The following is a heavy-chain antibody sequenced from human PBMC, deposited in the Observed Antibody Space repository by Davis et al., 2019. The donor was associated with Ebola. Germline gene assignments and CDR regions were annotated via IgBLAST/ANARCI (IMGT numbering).Heavy chain of an antibody. CDR2: ISPYNGLT. D-gene: IGHD3-10*01. CDR3: ARARVLLPFGEPFDC. CDR1: GYTFTGYN. J-gene: IGHJ4*02. Sequence: ASVKVSCKASGYTFTGYNLHWVRQAPGQGLEWVGWISPYNGLTNYVQKLQGRVTMTTDTSTSTAYMELRSLRSDDTAVYYCARARVLLPFGEPFDCWGLGTLVTVSS. V-gene: IGHV1-18*01.